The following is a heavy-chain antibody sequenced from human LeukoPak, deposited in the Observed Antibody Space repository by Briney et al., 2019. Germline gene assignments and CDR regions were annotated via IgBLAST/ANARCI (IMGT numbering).Heavy chain of an antibody. Sequence: PGGSLRLSCAASGFTFSSYWMSWVRQAPGKGLEWVANIKQDGSEKYYVDSVKGRFTISRDNAKNSLYLQMNSLRAEDTAVYYCARVGGSGTDTRGAFDIWGQGTMVTVSS. J-gene: IGHJ3*02. CDR1: GFTFSSYW. CDR3: ARVGGSGTDTRGAFDI. D-gene: IGHD3-10*01. CDR2: IKQDGSEK. V-gene: IGHV3-7*01.